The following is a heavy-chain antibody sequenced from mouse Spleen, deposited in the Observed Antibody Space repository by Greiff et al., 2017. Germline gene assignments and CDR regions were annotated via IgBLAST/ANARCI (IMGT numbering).Heavy chain of an antibody. CDR1: GYTFTSYW. D-gene: IGHD1-1*01. Sequence: QDQLQQPGAELVKPGASVKMSCKASGYTFTSYWITWVKQRPGQGLEWIGDIYPGSGSTNYNEKFKSKATLTVDTSSSTAYMQLSSLTSEDSAVYYCARDIDGSSSSFAYWGQGTLVTVSA. J-gene: IGHJ3*01. V-gene: IGHV1-55*01. CDR3: ARDIDGSSSSFAY. CDR2: IYPGSGST.